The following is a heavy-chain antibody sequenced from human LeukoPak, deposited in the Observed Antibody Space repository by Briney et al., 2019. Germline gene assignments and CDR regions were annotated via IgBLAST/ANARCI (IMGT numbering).Heavy chain of an antibody. CDR1: GGTFSSYA. CDR2: IIPIFGTA. J-gene: IGHJ5*02. Sequence: SVKVSCKASGGTFSSYAISWVRQAPGQGLEWMGRIIPIFGTANYAQKFQGRVTITTDESTSTAYMELSSLRSEDTAAYYCARGYDFWSGSNWFDPWGQGTLVTVSS. CDR3: ARGYDFWSGSNWFDP. D-gene: IGHD3-3*01. V-gene: IGHV1-69*05.